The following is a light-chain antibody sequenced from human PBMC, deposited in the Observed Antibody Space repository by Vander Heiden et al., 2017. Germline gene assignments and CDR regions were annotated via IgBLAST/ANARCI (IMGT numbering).Light chain of an antibody. CDR3: QVWGVSSDHPVV. Sequence: SYVLTQPPSASLPPGQTARISCGGNNIANRGVHWYRQKPGQAPVVVYDDNDWPSGIPERFSGSKSGNTATLTISRVEAGDEADYYCQVWGVSSDHPVVFGGGTKLTVL. CDR2: DDN. V-gene: IGLV3-21*02. J-gene: IGLJ2*01. CDR1: NIANRG.